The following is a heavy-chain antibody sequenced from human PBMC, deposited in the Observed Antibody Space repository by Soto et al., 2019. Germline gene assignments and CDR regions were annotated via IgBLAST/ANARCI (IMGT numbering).Heavy chain of an antibody. D-gene: IGHD6-19*01. CDR3: ARNSSGWSRDFDY. Sequence: SENLALTFTVSGSSLSQISYYWGWLRPPPGTGLEGSECIYYSGSTYYKPSVKSRVTISVDTSKNQFSLKLSSLTAADTAVYYCARNSSGWSRDFDYWGQGTLVTVSS. CDR1: GSSLSQISYY. CDR2: IYYSGST. V-gene: IGHV4-39*01. J-gene: IGHJ4*02.